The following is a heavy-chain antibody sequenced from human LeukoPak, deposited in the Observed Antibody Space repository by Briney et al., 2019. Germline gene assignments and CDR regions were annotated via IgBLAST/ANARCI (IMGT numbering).Heavy chain of an antibody. V-gene: IGHV4-59*01. CDR3: ARTASGLFEY. J-gene: IGHJ4*02. D-gene: IGHD3-10*01. CDR1: GGSISTYY. CDR2: IHYSGTT. Sequence: KPSETLSLTCTVSGGSISTYYWSWIRQPPGKGLEWIAYIHYSGTTGYNPSLKSRVTISLDTSENQVSLRLSSVTAADTAVYYCARTASGLFEYWGQGILVTVSS.